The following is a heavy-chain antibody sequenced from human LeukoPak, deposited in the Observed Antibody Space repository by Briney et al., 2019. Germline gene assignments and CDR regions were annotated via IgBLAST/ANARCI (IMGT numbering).Heavy chain of an antibody. CDR3: ASQGAAAGTGRVGWYFDL. V-gene: IGHV4-38-2*01. CDR1: GYSISSGYY. J-gene: IGHJ2*01. CDR2: IYHSGST. D-gene: IGHD6-13*01. Sequence: SETLSLTCAVSGYSISSGYYWGWIQQPPGKGLEWIGSIYHSGSTYYNPSLKSRVTISVDTSKNQFSLKLSSVTAADTAVYYCASQGAAAGTGRVGWYFDLWGRGTLVTVSS.